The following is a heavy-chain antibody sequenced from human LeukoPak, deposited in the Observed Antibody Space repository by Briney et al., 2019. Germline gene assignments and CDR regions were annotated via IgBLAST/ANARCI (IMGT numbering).Heavy chain of an antibody. Sequence: SGGSLRLSCAASGFIFSNYGMNWVRQAPGKGLEWVAAISASGSATSYADSVRGRFTISRDNSKSTTYLQMNSLRAEDTAVYYCVSFYETYWGRGTLVTVSS. CDR2: ISASGSAT. V-gene: IGHV3-23*01. J-gene: IGHJ4*02. D-gene: IGHD2/OR15-2a*01. CDR3: VSFYETY. CDR1: GFIFSNYG.